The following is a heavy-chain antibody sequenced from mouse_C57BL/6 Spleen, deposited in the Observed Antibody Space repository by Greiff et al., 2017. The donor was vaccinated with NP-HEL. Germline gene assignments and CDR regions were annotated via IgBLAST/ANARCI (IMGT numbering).Heavy chain of an antibody. CDR1: GYTFTSYW. J-gene: IGHJ2*01. CDR3: ARSGGSGPHFDY. V-gene: IGHV1-50*01. CDR2: IDPSDSYT. D-gene: IGHD3-2*02. Sequence: QVQLQQPGAELVKPGASVKLSCKASGYTFTSYWMQWVKQRPGQGLEWIGEIDPSDSYTNYNQKFKGKATLTVDTSSSTAYMQLSSLTSEDSAVYYCARSGGSGPHFDYWGQGTTLTVSS.